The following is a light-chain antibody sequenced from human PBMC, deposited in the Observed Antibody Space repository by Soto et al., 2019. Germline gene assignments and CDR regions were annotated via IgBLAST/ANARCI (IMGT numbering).Light chain of an antibody. CDR1: QSVSSY. CDR3: QQRSYSPPTIT. CDR2: YAS. Sequence: EIVLTQSPATLSLSPGERATLSCRASQSVSSYLAGYQQKHGQAPRLLIYYASNTATGIPARFSGSGSGTDFTLTISSREPEAFAFYECQQRSYSPPTITFGQGTRLEIK. J-gene: IGKJ5*01. V-gene: IGKV3-11*01.